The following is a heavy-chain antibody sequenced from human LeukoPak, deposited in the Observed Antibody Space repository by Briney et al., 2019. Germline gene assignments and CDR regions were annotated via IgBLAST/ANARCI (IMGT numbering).Heavy chain of an antibody. V-gene: IGHV5-51*01. D-gene: IGHD2-2*01. CDR1: AFSFTTYW. CDR3: ARRRYCNSTSCYEGAFDI. Sequence: GDSLKISCKGSAFSFTTYWIAWVRQMPGKGLEWMAIIYPGDSGTRYSPSFQGQVTISADKSISTAYLQWSSLKASDTAIHYCARRRYCNSTSCYEGAFDIWGQGTMVTVSS. J-gene: IGHJ3*02. CDR2: IYPGDSGT.